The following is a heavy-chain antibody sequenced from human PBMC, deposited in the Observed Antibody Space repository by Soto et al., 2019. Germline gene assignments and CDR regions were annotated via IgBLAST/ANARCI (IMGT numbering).Heavy chain of an antibody. J-gene: IGHJ6*02. CDR2: ISHSGST. CDR1: DGSFSNEDYC. CDR3: ARGSTIYALDV. Sequence: PSETLSLTCTVSDGSFSNEDYCWTWIRQPPGKGLEWIGCISHSGSTFSNPSLRSLLTMSLDMPRKQFSLKLRSVTAADAAVYFCARGSTIYALDVWGQGTTVTVS. V-gene: IGHV4-30-4*01.